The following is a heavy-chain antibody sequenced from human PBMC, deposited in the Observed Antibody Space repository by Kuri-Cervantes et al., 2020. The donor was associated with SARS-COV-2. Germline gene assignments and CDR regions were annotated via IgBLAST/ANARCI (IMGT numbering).Heavy chain of an antibody. CDR1: GYTFTSYY. Sequence: ASVKVSCKASGYTFTSYYMHWVRQAPGQGLEWMGIINPSGGSTGYAQKFQGRVTMTRDTSTSTVYMELSSLISEDTAVYYCARSPSNGDYDGWFDYWGQGTLVTVSS. V-gene: IGHV1-46*01. CDR2: INPSGGST. J-gene: IGHJ4*02. CDR3: ARSPSNGDYDGWFDY. D-gene: IGHD4-17*01.